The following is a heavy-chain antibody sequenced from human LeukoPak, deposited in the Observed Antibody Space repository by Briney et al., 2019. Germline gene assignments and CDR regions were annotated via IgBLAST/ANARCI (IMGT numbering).Heavy chain of an antibody. CDR1: GYTFSDYY. V-gene: IGHV3-11*03. CDR3: ARFATVVTGGFDY. D-gene: IGHD4-23*01. J-gene: IGHJ4*02. CDR2: ISSSSSYT. Sequence: SCKASGYTFSDYYMSWIRQAPGKGLEWVSYISSSSSYTNYADSVKGRFTISRDNAKNSLYLQMNSLRAEDTAVYYCARFATVVTGGFDYWGQGTLVTVSS.